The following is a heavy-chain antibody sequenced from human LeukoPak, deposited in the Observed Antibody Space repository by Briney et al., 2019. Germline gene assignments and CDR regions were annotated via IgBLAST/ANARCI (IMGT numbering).Heavy chain of an antibody. V-gene: IGHV3-21*04. Sequence: GGSLRLSCAASGFTFSSYTMNWVRQAPGKGLEWVSIISSGSSYIHYADSVKGRFTISRDNAKNSLYLQMNSLRAEDTALYHCARVQYYGSGSYLGWFDPWGQGTLVTVSS. CDR2: ISSGSSYI. CDR3: ARVQYYGSGSYLGWFDP. J-gene: IGHJ5*02. D-gene: IGHD3-10*01. CDR1: GFTFSSYT.